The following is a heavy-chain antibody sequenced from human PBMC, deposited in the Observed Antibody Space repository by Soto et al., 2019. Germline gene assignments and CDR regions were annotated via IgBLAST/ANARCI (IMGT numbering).Heavy chain of an antibody. D-gene: IGHD3-22*01. CDR2: IYYSGST. CDR1: GGSVSSGSYY. J-gene: IGHJ4*02. CDR3: ARGTYDSSGYPLDY. V-gene: IGHV4-61*01. Sequence: QVQLQESGPGLVKPSETLSLTCTVSGGSVSSGSYYWSWIRQPPGKGLEWIGYIYYSGSTNYNPSRKSRVTISVDTSKNQSSLKLSSVTAADTAVYYWARGTYDSSGYPLDYWGQGTLVTVSS.